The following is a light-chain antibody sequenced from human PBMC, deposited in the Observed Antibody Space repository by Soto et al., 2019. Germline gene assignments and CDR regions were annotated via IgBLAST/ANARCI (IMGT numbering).Light chain of an antibody. CDR1: QDISNY. V-gene: IGKV1-33*01. CDR3: KQYNNLLLT. CDR2: DAS. J-gene: IGKJ4*01. Sequence: DIRMTQSPSSLSASVGDRVTITCQASQDISNYLNWYQQKPGKAPKLLIYDASNLETGVPSRFSESGSGTDFTFTISTLQLEDIATYYCKQYNNLLLTSGGGTRVEIK.